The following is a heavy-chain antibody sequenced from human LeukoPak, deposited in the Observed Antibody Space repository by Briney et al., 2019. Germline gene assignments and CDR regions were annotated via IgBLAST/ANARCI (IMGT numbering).Heavy chain of an antibody. J-gene: IGHJ3*02. CDR1: GFTFSSYW. D-gene: IGHD2-8*02. CDR3: ARGGSGAAFDI. CDR2: IKPDGSDK. Sequence: GGSLRLSCVASGFTFSSYWMSWVRQAPGKGLEWVANIKPDGSDKFYVDSVKGRFTISRDNAKNSLYLQMNSLRAEDTAVYYCARGGSGAAFDIWGQGTMVTVSS. V-gene: IGHV3-7*03.